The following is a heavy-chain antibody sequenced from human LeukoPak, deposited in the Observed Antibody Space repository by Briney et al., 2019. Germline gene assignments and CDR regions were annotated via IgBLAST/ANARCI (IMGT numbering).Heavy chain of an antibody. J-gene: IGHJ6*03. CDR2: ISAYNGNT. CDR3: AREPTYYDFWSSAYYYYMDV. V-gene: IGHV1-18*01. CDR1: GYTFTSYG. Sequence: ASVKVSCKASGYTFTSYGISWVRQAPGQGLEWMGWISAYNGNTNYAQKLQGRVTMTTDTSTSTAYMELRSLRSDDTAVYYCAREPTYYDFWSSAYYYYMDVWGKGTTVTVSS. D-gene: IGHD3-3*01.